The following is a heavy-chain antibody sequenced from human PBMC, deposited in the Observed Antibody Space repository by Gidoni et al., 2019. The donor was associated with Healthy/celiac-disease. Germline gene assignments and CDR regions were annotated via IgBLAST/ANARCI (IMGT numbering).Heavy chain of an antibody. CDR2: IVVGSGNT. D-gene: IGHD3-10*01. J-gene: IGHJ6*03. V-gene: IGHV1-58*02. CDR1: GFTFTSSA. CDR3: AADMVPGFPYMDV. Sequence: QMQLVPSAPEVNKPGTSVTVSCQASGFTFTSSAMQWVRQARGQRLEWIGWIVVGSGNTNYAQKFQERVTITRDMSTSTAYMELSSLRSEDTAVYYCAADMVPGFPYMDVWGKGTTVTVSS.